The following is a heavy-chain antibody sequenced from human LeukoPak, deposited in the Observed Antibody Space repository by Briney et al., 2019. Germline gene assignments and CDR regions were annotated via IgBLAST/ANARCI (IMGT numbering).Heavy chain of an antibody. J-gene: IGHJ4*02. D-gene: IGHD1-26*01. CDR3: ARDVGNVGATHNLDC. CDR2: ISSSSYI. CDR1: GFTFSSYS. Sequence: GGSLRLSCAASGFTFSSYSMNWVRQAPGKGLEWVSSISSSSYIYYADSVKGRFTISRDNAKNSLYLQMNSLRAEDTAVYYCARDVGNVGATHNLDCWGQGTLVTVSS. V-gene: IGHV3-21*01.